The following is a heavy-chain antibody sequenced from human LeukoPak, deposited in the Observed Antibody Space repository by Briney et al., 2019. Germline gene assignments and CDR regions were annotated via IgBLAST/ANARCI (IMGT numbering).Heavy chain of an antibody. J-gene: IGHJ4*02. CDR2: IWYDGSNK. CDR3: ARGKVLYAAFDY. V-gene: IGHV3-33*01. Sequence: GGSLRLSCAASGFTFSSFGMHWVRQAPGKGLEWVAVIWYDGSNKNYADSVKGRFTISRDNSKNTLYLRMNSLRAEDTAVYYCARGKVLYAAFDYWGQGTLVTVSS. CDR1: GFTFSSFG. D-gene: IGHD2-2*02.